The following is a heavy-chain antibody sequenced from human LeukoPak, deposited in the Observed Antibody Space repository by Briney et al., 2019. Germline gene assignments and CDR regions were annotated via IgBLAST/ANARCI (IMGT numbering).Heavy chain of an antibody. CDR2: IYFSGST. D-gene: IGHD3-9*01. CDR3: ARVSLRYFDWLLYPDFDY. CDR1: GASMSGISDY. V-gene: IGHV4-39*01. J-gene: IGHJ4*02. Sequence: SDTLSLTCTVSGASMSGISDYWVRIRQPPGKPLEWIGSIYFSGSTHYSPSLKSRLTISVDTPKKQFSLKLTSVTAEDTAVYYCARVSLRYFDWLLYPDFDYWGQGTLVTVSS.